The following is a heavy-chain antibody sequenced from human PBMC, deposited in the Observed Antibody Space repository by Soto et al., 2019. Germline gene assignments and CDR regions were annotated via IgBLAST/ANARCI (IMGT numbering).Heavy chain of an antibody. CDR3: AIYGDYYDSSGYPRPPPSYYYYGMDV. CDR1: GGTFSSYA. Sequence: SVKVSCKASGGTFSSYAISWVRQAPGQGLEWMGGIIPIFGTANYAQKFQGRVTITADESTSTAYMELSSLRSEDTAVYYRAIYGDYYDSSGYPRPPPSYYYYGMDVWGQGTTVTVSS. V-gene: IGHV1-69*13. CDR2: IIPIFGTA. J-gene: IGHJ6*02. D-gene: IGHD3-22*01.